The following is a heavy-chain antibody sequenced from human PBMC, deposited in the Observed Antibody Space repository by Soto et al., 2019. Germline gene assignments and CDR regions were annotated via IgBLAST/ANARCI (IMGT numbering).Heavy chain of an antibody. Sequence: QVQLVQSEAEVKKPGASVKVSCKASGYTFTSYGISWVRQAPGQGLAWMGWISAYNGNTNSARKLQGRVTMTTDTTTSTAYMGLRSPRADDTAVYYCATGTTVETGNYWGQGTLVTVSS. J-gene: IGHJ4*02. CDR2: ISAYNGNT. V-gene: IGHV1-18*01. CDR1: GYTFTSYG. D-gene: IGHD4-17*01. CDR3: ATGTTVETGNY.